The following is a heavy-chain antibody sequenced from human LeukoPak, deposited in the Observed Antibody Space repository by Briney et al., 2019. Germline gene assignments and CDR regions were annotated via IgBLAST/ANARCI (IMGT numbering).Heavy chain of an antibody. J-gene: IGHJ6*03. D-gene: IGHD6-6*01. CDR3: AGGSSSLGYYYYMDV. CDR1: GYSISSGYY. V-gene: IGHV4-38-2*02. CDR2: IYHSGST. Sequence: SETLSLTYTVSGYSISSGYYWGWIRQPPGKGLEWIGSIYHSGSTYYNPSLKSRVTISVDTSKNQFSLKLSSVTAADTAVYYCAGGSSSLGYYYYMDVWGKGTTVTVSS.